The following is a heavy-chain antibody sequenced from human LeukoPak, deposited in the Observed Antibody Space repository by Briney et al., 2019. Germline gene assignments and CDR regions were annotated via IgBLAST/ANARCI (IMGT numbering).Heavy chain of an antibody. CDR3: AREEAIAVALDY. CDR2: ISYDGSNK. V-gene: IGHV3-30*14. CDR1: GFTFSSYA. D-gene: IGHD6-19*01. Sequence: PGRSLRLSCAASGFTFSSYAMHWVRQAPGKGLEWVAVISYDGSNKYYADSVKGRFTISRDNSKNTLYLQMGSLRAEDMAVYYCAREEAIAVALDYWGQGTLVTVSS. J-gene: IGHJ4*02.